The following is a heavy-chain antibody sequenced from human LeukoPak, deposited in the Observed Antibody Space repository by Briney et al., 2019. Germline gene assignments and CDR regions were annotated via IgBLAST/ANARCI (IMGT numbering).Heavy chain of an antibody. J-gene: IGHJ6*03. CDR1: GFTFSSYS. CDR3: AREVVVPAAARHYYYYYYMDV. CDR2: INSSSSYI. Sequence: PGGSLRLSCAASGFTFSSYSMNWVRQAPGKGLEWVSSINSSSSYIYYADSVKGRFTISRDYDKNSLYLQMNSLRAEDTAVYYCAREVVVPAAARHYYYYYYMDVWGKGTTVTVSS. V-gene: IGHV3-21*01. D-gene: IGHD2-2*01.